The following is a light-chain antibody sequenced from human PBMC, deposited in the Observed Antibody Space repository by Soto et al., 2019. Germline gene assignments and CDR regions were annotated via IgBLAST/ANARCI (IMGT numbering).Light chain of an antibody. J-gene: IGKJ2*01. V-gene: IGKV1-39*01. CDR2: GAY. Sequence: DIQMTQSPSSLSASVGDRVTITCRASQSISMYLNWYQQKPGKAPKLLISGAYTLRSGVPSRFSGSGSGTDFTLTISSVQPEDFATYYWQQSHTAHKFGQGTKLEIK. CDR1: QSISMY. CDR3: QQSHTAHK.